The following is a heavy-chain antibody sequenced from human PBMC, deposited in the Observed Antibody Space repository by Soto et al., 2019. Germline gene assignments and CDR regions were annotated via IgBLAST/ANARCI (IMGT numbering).Heavy chain of an antibody. Sequence: GASVKVSCKASGYTFTGYYMHWVRQAPGQGLEWMGWINPNSGGTNYAQKFQGWVTMTRDTSISTAYMELSRLRSDDTAVYYCATGGLVPAAMSTPRVYFQHCGKGSLVTVSS. V-gene: IGHV1-2*04. D-gene: IGHD2-2*01. CDR1: GYTFTGYY. J-gene: IGHJ1*01. CDR2: INPNSGGT. CDR3: ATGGLVPAAMSTPRVYFQH.